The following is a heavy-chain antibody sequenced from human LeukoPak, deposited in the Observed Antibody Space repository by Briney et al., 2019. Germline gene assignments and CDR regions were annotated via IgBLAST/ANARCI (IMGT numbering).Heavy chain of an antibody. CDR1: GGSVSSGSYY. CDR2: IYTSGST. CDR3: AREVGYYDFWSGSYFDY. Sequence: SQTLSLTCTVSGGSVSSGSYYWSWIRQPAGKGLAWIGRIYTSGSTNYNPSLKSRVTISVDTSKNQFSLKLSSVTAADTAVYYCAREVGYYDFWSGSYFDYWGQGPLVTVSS. V-gene: IGHV4-61*02. D-gene: IGHD3-3*01. J-gene: IGHJ4*02.